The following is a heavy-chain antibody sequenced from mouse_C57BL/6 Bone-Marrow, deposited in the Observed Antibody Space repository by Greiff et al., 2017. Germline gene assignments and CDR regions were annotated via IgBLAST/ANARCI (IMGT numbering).Heavy chain of an antibody. CDR1: GYTFTDYY. J-gene: IGHJ4*01. CDR2: IYPGSGNT. D-gene: IGHD2-2*01. V-gene: IGHV1-76*01. Sequence: VKVVESGAELVRPGASVKLSCKASGYTFTDYYINWVKQRPGQGLEWIARIYPGSGNTYYNEKFKGKATLTAEKSSSTAYMQLSSLTSEDSAVYFCASWGLLWLRRGGYYYAMDYWGQGTSVTVSS. CDR3: ASWGLLWLRRGGYYYAMDY.